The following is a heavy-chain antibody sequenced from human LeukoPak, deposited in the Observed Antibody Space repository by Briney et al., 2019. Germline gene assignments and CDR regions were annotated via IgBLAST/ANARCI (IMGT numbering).Heavy chain of an antibody. CDR2: IYTSGST. V-gene: IGHV4-61*02. J-gene: IGHJ4*02. D-gene: IGHD3-3*01. CDR3: ARGERRFLEWLGGSVGGFDY. Sequence: PSETLSLTCTVSGGSISSSSYYWCWIRQPAGKGLGWIGRIYTSGSTNYNPSLKSRVTMSVDTSKNQFSLKLSSVTAADTAVYYCARGERRFLEWLGGSVGGFDYWGQGTLVTVSS. CDR1: GGSISSSSYY.